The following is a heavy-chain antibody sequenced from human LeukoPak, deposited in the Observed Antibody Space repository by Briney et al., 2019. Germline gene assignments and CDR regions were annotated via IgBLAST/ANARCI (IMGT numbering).Heavy chain of an antibody. V-gene: IGHV5-51*01. CDR2: IYPGDSDT. J-gene: IGHJ4*02. D-gene: IGHD3-3*01. Sequence: GESLKISCKGSGYSFTSYWIGWVRQMPGKGLEWMGIIYPGDSDTRYSPSFQGQVTISADKSISTAYLQWSSLKASDTAMYYCARQHLTYDFWSGYSSPFDYWGQGTLVTVSS. CDR1: GYSFTSYW. CDR3: ARQHLTYDFWSGYSSPFDY.